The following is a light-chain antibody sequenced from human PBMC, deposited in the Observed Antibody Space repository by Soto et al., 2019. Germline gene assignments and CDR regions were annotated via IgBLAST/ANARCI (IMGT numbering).Light chain of an antibody. CDR1: SSNIGSNY. Sequence: QSVLTQPPSASGTPGQRVTISCSGSSSNIGSNYVYWYHQLPGTAPKLVIYRNNQRPSGVPDRISGSKSGTSASLAISGLRSEDEADYYCVAWDDRLSGLVFGRGTKLTVL. V-gene: IGLV1-47*01. CDR3: VAWDDRLSGLV. J-gene: IGLJ2*01. CDR2: RNN.